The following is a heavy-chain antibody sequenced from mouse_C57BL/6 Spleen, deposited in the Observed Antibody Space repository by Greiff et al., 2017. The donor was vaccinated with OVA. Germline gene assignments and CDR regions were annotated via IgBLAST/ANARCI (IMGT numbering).Heavy chain of an antibody. CDR3: ARMYYYAMDY. J-gene: IGHJ4*01. CDR1: GYSLTSYA. CDR2: IWTGGGT. Sequence: QVQLKESGPGLVAPSQSLSITCTVSGYSLTSYAISWVSQPPGKGLEWLGVIWTGGGTNNNSALKSRLSISKDNSKRQVFLKMNSLHTDDTARYYCARMYYYAMDYWGQGTSVTVSS. V-gene: IGHV2-9-1*01.